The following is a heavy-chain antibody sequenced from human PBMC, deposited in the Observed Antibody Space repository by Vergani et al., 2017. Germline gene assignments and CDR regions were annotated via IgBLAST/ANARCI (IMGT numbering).Heavy chain of an antibody. CDR2: INSDGDST. Sequence: VQLVESGGGLVQPGGSLRLSCTASGFTFSNYWMQWVRQAPGKGLMWVSRINSDGDSTSYADSVKGRFTISRDNAKNTLYLQMNSLRAEDTAVYYCARRLEWLLGAFDIWGQGTMVTVSS. J-gene: IGHJ3*02. CDR3: ARRLEWLLGAFDI. V-gene: IGHV3-74*01. CDR1: GFTFSNYW. D-gene: IGHD3-3*01.